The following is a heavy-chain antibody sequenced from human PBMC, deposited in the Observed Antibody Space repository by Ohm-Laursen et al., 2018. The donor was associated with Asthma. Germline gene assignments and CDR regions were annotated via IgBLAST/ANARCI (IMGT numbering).Heavy chain of an antibody. Sequence: SLRLSCSASGFAFSSYGMHWVRQAPGKGLEWVAVGGSYYDGGLKYYADPVNGRFTVSRDDSKNTLYLQMNSLRPDDTAVYYCARDVMEWYLPAFDFWGQGTLVTVSS. D-gene: IGHD3-3*01. CDR3: ARDVMEWYLPAFDF. CDR2: GGSYYDGGLK. V-gene: IGHV3-30*03. CDR1: GFAFSSYG. J-gene: IGHJ4*02.